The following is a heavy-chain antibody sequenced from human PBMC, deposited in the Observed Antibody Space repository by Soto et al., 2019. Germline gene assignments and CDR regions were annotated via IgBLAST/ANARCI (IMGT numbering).Heavy chain of an antibody. Sequence: QVQLVESGGGVVQPGRSLRLSCAASGFTFSSYGMHWVRQAPGKGLEWVAVISYDGSNKYYADSVKGRFTISRDNSKNTLYLQMNSLRAEDTAVYYCAKDWSSSSADYYYYGMDVWGQGTTVTVSS. CDR1: GFTFSSYG. D-gene: IGHD6-6*01. J-gene: IGHJ6*02. CDR3: AKDWSSSSADYYYYGMDV. V-gene: IGHV3-30*18. CDR2: ISYDGSNK.